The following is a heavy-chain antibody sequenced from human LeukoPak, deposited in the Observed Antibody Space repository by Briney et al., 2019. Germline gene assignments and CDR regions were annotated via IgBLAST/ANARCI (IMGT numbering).Heavy chain of an antibody. V-gene: IGHV3-30-3*01. Sequence: GRSLRLSCAASGFTFGDFAMHWVRQAPGKGLEWVALISFDGSNKYYADSVEGRFTISRDNSKNTLSLQMNSLRAEDTAVYYCAREQWLVLNYFDSWGQGTLVTVSS. CDR3: AREQWLVLNYFDS. CDR1: GFTFGDFA. J-gene: IGHJ4*02. CDR2: ISFDGSNK. D-gene: IGHD6-19*01.